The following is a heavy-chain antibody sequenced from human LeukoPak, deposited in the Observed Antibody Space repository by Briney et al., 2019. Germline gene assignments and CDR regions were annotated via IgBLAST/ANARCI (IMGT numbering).Heavy chain of an antibody. V-gene: IGHV3-21*01. Sequence: PGGSLRLSCAASGFTFSSYSMNWVRQAPGKGLEWVSSISSSSSYIYYADSVQGRFTISRDNAKNSLYLQMNSLRAEDTAVYYCARGNTMSFDYWGQGTLVTVSS. CDR2: ISSSSSYI. CDR3: ARGNTMSFDY. J-gene: IGHJ4*02. CDR1: GFTFSSYS. D-gene: IGHD3-10*02.